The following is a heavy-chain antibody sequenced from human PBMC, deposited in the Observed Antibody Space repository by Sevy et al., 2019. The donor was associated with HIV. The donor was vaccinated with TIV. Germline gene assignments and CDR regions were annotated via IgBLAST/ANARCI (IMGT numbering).Heavy chain of an antibody. J-gene: IGHJ2*01. Sequence: SETLSLTCTISGGSISSSSYYWGWIRQPPGKGLEWMGSLYSTGATSYNPSFESRVTVSADTSRNRFYLKLDSVSAADTAVYYCATPLPSGWYEGTGGYFDLWGRGTLVTVSS. CDR2: LYSTGAT. CDR3: ATPLPSGWYEGTGGYFDL. D-gene: IGHD6-19*01. V-gene: IGHV4-39*01. CDR1: GGSISSSSYY.